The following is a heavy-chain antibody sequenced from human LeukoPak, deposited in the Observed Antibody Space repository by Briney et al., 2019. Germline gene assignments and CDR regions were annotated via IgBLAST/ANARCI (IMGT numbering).Heavy chain of an antibody. D-gene: IGHD6-6*01. CDR1: GYTFTGYY. Sequence: ASVKVSCKASGYTFTGYYMHWVRQAPGQGLEWMGWINPNSGGTNYAQKFQGRVTMTRDTPISTAYMELSRLRSDDTAVYYCARDHSSSSIAALPGPLWGQGTLVTVSS. CDR2: INPNSGGT. CDR3: ARDHSSSSIAALPGPL. J-gene: IGHJ4*02. V-gene: IGHV1-2*02.